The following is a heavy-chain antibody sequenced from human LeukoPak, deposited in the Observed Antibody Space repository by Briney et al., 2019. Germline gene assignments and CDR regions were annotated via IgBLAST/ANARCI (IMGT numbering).Heavy chain of an antibody. Sequence: GGSLRLSCAASGFTLSSYAMSWVRQAPGKGLEWVSSVSSSGRNTYYADSVKGRSTISRDNSENTVYLQMSSLRAEDTAVYYCAKRDRPCSGDCSAPYYFDYWGPGTLVTVSS. CDR2: VSSSGRNT. D-gene: IGHD2-21*02. V-gene: IGHV3-23*01. CDR1: GFTLSSYA. J-gene: IGHJ4*02. CDR3: AKRDRPCSGDCSAPYYFDY.